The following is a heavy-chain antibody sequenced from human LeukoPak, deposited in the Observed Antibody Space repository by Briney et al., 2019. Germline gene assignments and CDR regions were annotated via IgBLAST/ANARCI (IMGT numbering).Heavy chain of an antibody. CDR2: IYYSGST. D-gene: IGHD6-13*01. V-gene: IGHV4-59*01. Sequence: SETLSLTCTVSGGSISSYYWSWIRQPPGKGLEWIGYIYYSGSTNYNPSLKSRVTISVDTSKNQFSLKLSSVTAADTAVYYCARDFYSSSWYRGMDVWGQGTTVTVSS. J-gene: IGHJ6*02. CDR1: GGSISSYY. CDR3: ARDFYSSSWYRGMDV.